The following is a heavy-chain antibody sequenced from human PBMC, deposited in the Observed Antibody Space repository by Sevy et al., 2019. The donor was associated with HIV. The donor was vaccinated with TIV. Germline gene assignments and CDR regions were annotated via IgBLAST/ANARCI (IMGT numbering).Heavy chain of an antibody. V-gene: IGHV3-15*01. CDR3: TTAGVHIAFDV. Sequence: GGSLRLSCAASGFIFSDAWMSWVRQAPGKGLEWVGRVKSKVDGGTTDDAAPVRGRFTISRDNSRNTLSLEMNSLKIEDTAVYYCTTAGVHIAFDVWGQGTTVTVSS. CDR2: VKSKVDGGTT. D-gene: IGHD3-10*01. J-gene: IGHJ3*01. CDR1: GFIFSDAW.